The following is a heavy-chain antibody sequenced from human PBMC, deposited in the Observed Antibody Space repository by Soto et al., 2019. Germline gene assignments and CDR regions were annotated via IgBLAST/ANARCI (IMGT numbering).Heavy chain of an antibody. CDR1: GGSLSPNY. CDR2: IYYSGPA. V-gene: IGHV4-59*08. D-gene: IGHD3-9*01. J-gene: IGHJ5*02. CDR3: ARLAAYYLSLDP. Sequence: QVQLQESGPGLVKPSETLSLTCTVSGGSLSPNYWTWIRQPPGKGLEWIAYIYYSGPATYNPPHTRRVAISLDMSRTQISLTLSSVTAADTAVYYCARLAAYYLSLDPWGQGTLVTVSS.